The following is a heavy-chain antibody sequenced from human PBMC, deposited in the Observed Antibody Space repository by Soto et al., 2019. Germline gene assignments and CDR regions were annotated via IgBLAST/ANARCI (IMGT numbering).Heavy chain of an antibody. CDR1: GFTFSSYG. V-gene: IGHV3-30*18. CDR3: AKEEHGSWGGLDY. Sequence: GGSLRLSCAASGFTFSSYGMHWVRQAPGKGLEWVAVISYDGSNKYYADSVKGRFTISRDNSKNTLYLQMNSLRAEDTAVYYCAKEEHGSWGGLDYWGKGTLVPVSS. J-gene: IGHJ4*02. D-gene: IGHD3-16*01. CDR2: ISYDGSNK.